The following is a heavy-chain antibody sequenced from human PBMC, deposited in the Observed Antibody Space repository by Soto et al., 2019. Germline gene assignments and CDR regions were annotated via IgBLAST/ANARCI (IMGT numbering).Heavy chain of an antibody. Sequence: SETLSLTCAVYGGSFSGYYWSWIRQPPGKGLEWIGEINHRGSTNYNPSLKSRVTISVDTSKNQFSLKLSSVTAADKAVYYCARRITIFGVVNHNWFDPWGQGTLVTVS. CDR1: GGSFSGYY. J-gene: IGHJ5*02. CDR3: ARRITIFGVVNHNWFDP. D-gene: IGHD3-3*01. CDR2: INHRGST. V-gene: IGHV4-34*01.